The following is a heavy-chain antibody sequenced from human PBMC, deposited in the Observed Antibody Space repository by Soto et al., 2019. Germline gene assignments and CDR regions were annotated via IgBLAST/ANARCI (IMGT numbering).Heavy chain of an antibody. J-gene: IGHJ5*02. Sequence: GGSLRLSCAASGFTFSNAWMNWVRQAPGKGLEWVGRIKSKTDGGTTDYAAPVKGRFTISRDDSKNTLYLQMNSLKTEDTAVYYCTTESGGSSWYGDNWFDPWGQGTLVTVSS. V-gene: IGHV3-15*07. CDR2: IKSKTDGGTT. CDR3: TTESGGSSWYGDNWFDP. D-gene: IGHD6-13*01. CDR1: GFTFSNAW.